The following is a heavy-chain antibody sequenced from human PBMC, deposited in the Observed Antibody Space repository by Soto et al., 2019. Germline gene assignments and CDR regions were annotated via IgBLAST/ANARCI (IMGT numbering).Heavy chain of an antibody. Sequence: GGSLRLSCAASGFTFSGSAMHWVRQASGKGLEWVGRIRSKANSYATAYAASVKGRFTISRDDSKNTAYLQMNSLKTEDTSVYYCTRPGGIAAAGQDYWGQGTLVTVSS. J-gene: IGHJ4*02. CDR1: GFTFSGSA. CDR2: IRSKANSYAT. D-gene: IGHD6-13*01. V-gene: IGHV3-73*01. CDR3: TRPGGIAAAGQDY.